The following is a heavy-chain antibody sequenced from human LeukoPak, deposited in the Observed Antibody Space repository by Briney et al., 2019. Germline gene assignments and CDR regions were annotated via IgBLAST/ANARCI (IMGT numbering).Heavy chain of an antibody. D-gene: IGHD6-6*01. CDR1: GGSISSGSYY. J-gene: IGHJ3*02. CDR3: ARRVAARPGAFDI. Sequence: SETLSLTCTVSGGSISSGSYYWSWIRQPAGKGLEWIGRIYTSGSTNYNPSLKSRVTISVDTSKNQFSLKLSSVTAADTAVYYCARRVAARPGAFDIWGQGTMVTVSS. V-gene: IGHV4-61*02. CDR2: IYTSGST.